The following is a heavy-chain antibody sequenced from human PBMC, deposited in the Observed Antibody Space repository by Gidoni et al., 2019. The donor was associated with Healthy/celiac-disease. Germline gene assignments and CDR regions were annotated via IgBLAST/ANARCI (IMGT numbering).Heavy chain of an antibody. CDR1: GFTFSSYA. Sequence: EVQLLESGGGLVQPGGSLRLSCAASGFTFSSYAMGWVRQAPGKGLEWVAAISGSGGSTYYADSVKGRFTISRDNSKNTLYLKMNSLRAEDTAVYYCAKDLWFGELLSDFAGYWGQGTLVTVSS. CDR3: AKDLWFGELLSDFAGY. V-gene: IGHV3-23*01. CDR2: ISGSGGST. D-gene: IGHD3-10*01. J-gene: IGHJ4*02.